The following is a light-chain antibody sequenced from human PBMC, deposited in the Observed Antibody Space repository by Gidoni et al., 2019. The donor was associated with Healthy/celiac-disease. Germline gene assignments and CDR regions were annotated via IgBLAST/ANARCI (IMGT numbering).Light chain of an antibody. V-gene: IGKV3-11*01. J-gene: IGKJ2*01. CDR2: DAS. CDR1: QSVSSY. CDR3: QQRSNWPPGYT. Sequence: EIVLTQSPATLSLSPGERATLSCRASQSVSSYLAWYQQKPGQAPRLLIYDASNRATGIPARFSGSGSGTDFTLTISSLEPEDFAVYSCQQRSNWPPGYTFXQXTKLEIK.